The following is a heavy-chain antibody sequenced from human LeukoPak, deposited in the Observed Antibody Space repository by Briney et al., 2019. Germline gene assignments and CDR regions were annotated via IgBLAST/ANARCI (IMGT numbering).Heavy chain of an antibody. CDR1: GFTFSSYG. D-gene: IGHD3-10*01. Sequence: AGGSLRLSCAASGFTFSSYGMHWVRQAPGKGLEWVAVISYDGSNKYYADSVKGRFTISRDNSKNTLYLQMNSLRAEDTAVYYCANAKGEDYFDYWGQGTLVTVSS. CDR3: ANAKGEDYFDY. CDR2: ISYDGSNK. J-gene: IGHJ4*02. V-gene: IGHV3-30*18.